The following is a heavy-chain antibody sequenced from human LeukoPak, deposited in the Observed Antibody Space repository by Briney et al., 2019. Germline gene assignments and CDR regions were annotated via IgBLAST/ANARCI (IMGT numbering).Heavy chain of an antibody. J-gene: IGHJ5*02. CDR1: GGTFSSYA. CDR3: ARDYPDVDTASGWFDP. Sequence: GASVKVSCKASGGTFSSYAISWVRQAPGQGLEWMGGIIPIFGTANYAQKFQGRVTITADESTSTAYMELSSLRSEDTAVYYCARDYPDVDTASGWFDPWGQGTLVTVSS. D-gene: IGHD5-18*01. CDR2: IIPIFGTA. V-gene: IGHV1-69*13.